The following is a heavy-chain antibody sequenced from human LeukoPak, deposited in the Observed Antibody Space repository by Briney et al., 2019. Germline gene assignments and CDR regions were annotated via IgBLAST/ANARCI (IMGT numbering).Heavy chain of an antibody. J-gene: IGHJ4*02. Sequence: PGGSLRLSCAASGFTFSTYWMNWYRRAPGKGLEWVCNINQDASEINYVDSVRGRFTISRDNAKNSLHLQMNSLRAEDTAVYYCATDRDNSDWQKRFDSWGQGTLVTVSS. CDR3: ATDRDNSDWQKRFDS. D-gene: IGHD2-21*02. V-gene: IGHV3-7*01. CDR2: INQDASEI. CDR1: GFTFSTYW.